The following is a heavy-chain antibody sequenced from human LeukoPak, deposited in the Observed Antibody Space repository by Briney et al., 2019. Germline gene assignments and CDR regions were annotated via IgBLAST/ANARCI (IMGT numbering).Heavy chain of an antibody. V-gene: IGHV3-30*03. D-gene: IGHD3-22*01. CDR1: GFTFRNYG. CDR3: ERGGADYFYDSSGYYDLYGLDV. Sequence: PGGSLRLSCTASGFTFRNYGIHWVRQAPGKGLEWVTVISYDDSNRYYADSVKGRFTISRDNSKNTLYLQMNSLRAEDTAVYYCERGGADYFYDSSGYYDLYGLDVWGQGTTVTVSS. CDR2: ISYDDSNR. J-gene: IGHJ6*02.